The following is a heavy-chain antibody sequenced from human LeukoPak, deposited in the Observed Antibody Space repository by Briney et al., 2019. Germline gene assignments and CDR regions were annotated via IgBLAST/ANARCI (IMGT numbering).Heavy chain of an antibody. Sequence: SETLSLTCTVSGGSISSYYWSWIRQPPGKGLEWIGYIYYSGSTYYNPSLKSRVTISVDTSKNQFSLKLSSVTAADTAVYYCARQYNYYDSSGYYYFDYWGQGTLVTVSS. CDR2: IYYSGST. J-gene: IGHJ4*02. CDR3: ARQYNYYDSSGYYYFDY. CDR1: GGSISSYY. D-gene: IGHD3-22*01. V-gene: IGHV4-59*08.